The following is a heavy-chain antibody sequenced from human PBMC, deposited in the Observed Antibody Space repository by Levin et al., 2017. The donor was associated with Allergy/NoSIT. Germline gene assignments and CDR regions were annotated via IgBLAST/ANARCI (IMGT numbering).Heavy chain of an antibody. D-gene: IGHD5-18*01. J-gene: IGHJ4*02. V-gene: IGHV4-31*03. CDR3: ATGELWFDY. CDR2: VYFTGHT. Sequence: SQTLSLTCSVSGDSVNKGGSYWTWIRQHPGKGLEWIGNVYFTGHTFYNPSLKSRLSISSDSATNQFYLDLTSVTAADTAVYYCATGELWFDYWGQGTLVTVSS. CDR1: GDSVNKGGSY.